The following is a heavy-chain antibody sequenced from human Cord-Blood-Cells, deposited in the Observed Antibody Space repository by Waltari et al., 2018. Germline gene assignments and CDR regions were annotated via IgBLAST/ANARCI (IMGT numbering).Heavy chain of an antibody. CDR3: ARYSSSSWFDP. J-gene: IGHJ5*02. CDR1: GYTFTSYD. V-gene: IGHV1-8*03. CDR2: INADSDNT. Sequence: QVQLVQSGAEVKKPGASVKVSCKASGYTFTSYDINWVRQATGQGLEWMGWINADSDNTGYAQKFQGRVTITRNTSISTAYMELSSLRSEDTAVYYCARYSSSSWFDPWGQGTLVTVSS. D-gene: IGHD6-6*01.